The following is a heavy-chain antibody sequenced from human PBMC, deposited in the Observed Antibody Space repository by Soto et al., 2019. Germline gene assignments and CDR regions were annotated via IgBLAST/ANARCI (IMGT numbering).Heavy chain of an antibody. D-gene: IGHD2-15*01. CDR2: ISAYNGNT. Sequence: GASVKVSCKASGYTITSYGISWVRQASGQGLEWMGWISAYNGNTNYAQKLQGRVTMTTDTSTSTAYMELRSLRSDDTAVYYCARDKAYCSGGSCYGYYYYYGMDVWGQGTTVTV. J-gene: IGHJ6*02. CDR3: ARDKAYCSGGSCYGYYYYYGMDV. CDR1: GYTITSYG. V-gene: IGHV1-18*01.